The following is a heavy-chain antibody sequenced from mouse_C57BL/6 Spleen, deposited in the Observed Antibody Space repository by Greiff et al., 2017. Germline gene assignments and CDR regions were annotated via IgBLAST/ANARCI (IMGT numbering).Heavy chain of an antibody. CDR1: GYTFTSYW. Sequence: QVQLQQPGTELVKPGDSVKLSCKASGYTFTSYWMHWVKQRPGQGLEWIGNINPSNGGTNYNEKFKSKATLSVEKSSSTAYMQLSSLTSEDSAVYCCARSRGGHGISDYWGQGTTLTVSS. CDR3: ARSRGGHGISDY. D-gene: IGHD1-1*01. CDR2: INPSNGGT. V-gene: IGHV1-53*01. J-gene: IGHJ2*01.